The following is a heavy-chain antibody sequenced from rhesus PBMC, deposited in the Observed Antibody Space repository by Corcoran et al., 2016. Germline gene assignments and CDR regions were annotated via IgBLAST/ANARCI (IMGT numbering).Heavy chain of an antibody. V-gene: IGHV4S7*01. CDR2: VYGGSGST. Sequence: QVRLQESGPGLVKPSETLSLTRAVSGCSFRSRYWRRWIRQSPGKGLEWIGYVYGGSGSTSYNPSLKSRVTISTDTSKNQFSLKLSSVTAADTAVYYCARREVDNSLDVWGRGVLVTVSS. CDR1: GCSFRSRYW. J-gene: IGHJ5-2*02. CDR3: ARREVDNSLDV.